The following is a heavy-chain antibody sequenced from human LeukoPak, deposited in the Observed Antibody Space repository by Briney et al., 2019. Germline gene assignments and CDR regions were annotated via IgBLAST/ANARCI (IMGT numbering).Heavy chain of an antibody. CDR2: MFHSGDV. V-gene: IGHV4-38-2*02. CDR3: ARHVSPILTGYYPVTRSTRGYYFDY. CDR1: GYSIISDYF. J-gene: IGHJ4*02. D-gene: IGHD3-9*01. Sequence: SETLSLNCIVSGYSIISDYFWGWVRQPPGKGPGWIGSMFHSGDVYYNPSLKSRVTLSVDPSKNRFSLKVTSVTASDTAVYYCARHVSPILTGYYPVTRSTRGYYFDYWGQGTLVTVSS.